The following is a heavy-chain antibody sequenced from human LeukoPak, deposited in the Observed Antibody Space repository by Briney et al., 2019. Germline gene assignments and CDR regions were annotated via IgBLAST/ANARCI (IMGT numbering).Heavy chain of an antibody. CDR2: IYYSGST. CDR3: ARVEMITFGGVRESSFDY. J-gene: IGHJ4*02. CDR1: GGSISSSNFY. D-gene: IGHD3-16*01. V-gene: IGHV4-39*07. Sequence: PSETLSLTCTVSGGSISSSNFYWGWIRQPPGKGLEWIGSIYYSGSTYYNPSLKSRVTISVDTSKNQFSLKLSSVTAADTAVYYCARVEMITFGGVRESSFDYWGQGTLVTVSS.